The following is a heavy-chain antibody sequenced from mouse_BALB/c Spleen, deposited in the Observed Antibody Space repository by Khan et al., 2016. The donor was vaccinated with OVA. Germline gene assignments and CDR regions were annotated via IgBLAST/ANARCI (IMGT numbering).Heavy chain of an antibody. CDR2: INPHIGET. J-gene: IGHJ2*01. D-gene: IGHD2-12*01. V-gene: IGHV1-20*02. CDR3: ARIYHSDFDY. Sequence: VQLQQSGPELVKPGASVKISCKASGYSFTGYFMNWVMQSHGKSLEWIGRINPHIGETFYNQKFKGKATLTVDESYSTAYMAIRSLASEDSAVYYGARIYHSDFDYWGQGTTVTVSS. CDR1: GYSFTGYF.